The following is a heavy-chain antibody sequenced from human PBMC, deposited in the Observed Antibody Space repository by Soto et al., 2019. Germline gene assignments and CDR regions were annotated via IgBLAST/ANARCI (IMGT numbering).Heavy chain of an antibody. CDR1: GFTFSRQA. Sequence: GGSLRLSCAASGFTFSRQAMSWVRQSPGQGLEWVSAISASGGSTYYADSVKGRFTISRDTSKNTLYLQMNTLRAEDTAVYYCATDXPPGYSAEWAVGYYFPSWGQGTLVTVSS. D-gene: IGHD5-12*01. CDR3: ATDXPPGYSAEWAVGYYFPS. V-gene: IGHV3-23*01. J-gene: IGHJ4*02. CDR2: ISASGGST.